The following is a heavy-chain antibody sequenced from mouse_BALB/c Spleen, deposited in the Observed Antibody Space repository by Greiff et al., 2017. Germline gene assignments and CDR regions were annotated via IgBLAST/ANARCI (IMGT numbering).Heavy chain of an antibody. CDR2: INPSTGYT. Sequence: LVESGAELAKPGASVKMSCKASGYTFTSYWMHWVKQRPGQGLEWIGYINPSTGYTEYNQKFKDKATLTADKSSSTAYMQLSSLTSEDSAVYYCARRGITGIDYWGQGTTLTVSS. D-gene: IGHD2-4*01. CDR1: GYTFTSYW. V-gene: IGHV1-7*01. CDR3: ARRGITGIDY. J-gene: IGHJ2*01.